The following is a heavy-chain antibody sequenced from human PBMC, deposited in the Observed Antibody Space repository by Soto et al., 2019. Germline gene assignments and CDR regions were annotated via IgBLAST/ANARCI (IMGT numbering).Heavy chain of an antibody. CDR2: INPNSGGT. J-gene: IGHJ6*04. CDR3: AEKFCGGGSRSRQQKRAF. V-gene: IGHV1-2*04. CDR1: GYTFTGYY. D-gene: IGHD2-15*01. Sequence: ASVKVSCKASGYTFTGYYMHWVRQAPGQGLEWMGWINPNSGGTNYAQKFQGWVTMTRDTSISTAYMELSRLRSDDTAVYYCAEKFCGGGSRSRQQKRAFGGKGPTVPVSP.